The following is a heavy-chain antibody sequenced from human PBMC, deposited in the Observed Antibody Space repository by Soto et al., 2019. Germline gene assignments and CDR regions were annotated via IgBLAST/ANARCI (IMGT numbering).Heavy chain of an antibody. V-gene: IGHV4-31*03. CDR1: GGSISSGGYY. Sequence: SETLSLTCTVSGGSISSGGYYWSWIRQHPGKGLEWIGYIYYSGSTYYNPSLKSRVTILXXXSXNXFXLXXXSVTXADTAVYYCARAVPAATPDYWGQGTLVTVSP. CDR3: ARAVPAATPDY. J-gene: IGHJ4*02. CDR2: IYYSGST. D-gene: IGHD2-2*02.